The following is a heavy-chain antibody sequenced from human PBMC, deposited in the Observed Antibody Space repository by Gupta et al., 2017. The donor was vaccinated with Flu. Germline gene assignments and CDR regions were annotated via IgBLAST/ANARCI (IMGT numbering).Heavy chain of an antibody. CDR1: GFTFSSYA. CDR2: ISGSGGST. CDR3: AKGQGYSSGWMYYFDY. V-gene: IGHV3-23*01. D-gene: IGHD6-19*01. J-gene: IGHJ4*02. Sequence: EVQLLESGGGLVQPGGSLRLSCAASGFTFSSYAMSWVRQAPGKGLEWVSAISGSGGSTYYADSVKGRFTISRYNSKNTLYLQMNSLRAEDTAVYYCAKGQGYSSGWMYYFDYWGQGTLVTVSS.